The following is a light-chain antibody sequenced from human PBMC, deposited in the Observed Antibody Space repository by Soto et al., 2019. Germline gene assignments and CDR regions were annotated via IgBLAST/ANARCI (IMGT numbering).Light chain of an antibody. CDR1: GSDVGIYNL. V-gene: IGLV2-14*02. CDR3: CSYTRTSNHYF. CDR2: EVR. J-gene: IGLJ1*01. Sequence: LTQPASVSGSPGQSITISCTGTGSDVGIYNLVSWYQQYPGKAPQLIIYEVRYRPSGVSNRFSGSKSGNTASLTISGLQAEDEADYYCCSYTRTSNHYFFGSGTKVTVL.